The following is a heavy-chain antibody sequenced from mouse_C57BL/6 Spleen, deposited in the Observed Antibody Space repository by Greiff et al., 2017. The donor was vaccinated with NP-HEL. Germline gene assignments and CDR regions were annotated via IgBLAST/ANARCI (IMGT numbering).Heavy chain of an antibody. CDR3: ARFGDGVYAMDY. Sequence: QVQLQQSGPELVKPGASVKISCKASGYSFTSYYIHWVKQRPGQGLEWIGWIYPGSGNTKYNEKFKGKATLTADKSSSTAYMQLSSLTSEDSAVYYGARFGDGVYAMDYWGQGTSVTVSS. D-gene: IGHD2-13*01. CDR2: IYPGSGNT. J-gene: IGHJ4*01. V-gene: IGHV1-66*01. CDR1: GYSFTSYY.